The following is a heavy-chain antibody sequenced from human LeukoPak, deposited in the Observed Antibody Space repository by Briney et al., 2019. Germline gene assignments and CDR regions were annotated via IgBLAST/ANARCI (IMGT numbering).Heavy chain of an antibody. Sequence: SGGTLRLSCAASGFTFSSYAMTWVRQAPGEGLEWVSAISGSGGSTYSADSVKVRFTISRDNSKNTLYLQMDSLRAEDTAVYYCARDGYCSGGSCYPTSVGDVWGQGTTVTVSS. V-gene: IGHV3-23*01. CDR3: ARDGYCSGGSCYPTSVGDV. D-gene: IGHD2-15*01. CDR1: GFTFSSYA. J-gene: IGHJ6*02. CDR2: ISGSGGST.